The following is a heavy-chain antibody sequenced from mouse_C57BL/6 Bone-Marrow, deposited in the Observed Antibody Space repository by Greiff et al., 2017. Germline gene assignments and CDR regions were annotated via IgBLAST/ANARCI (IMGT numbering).Heavy chain of an antibody. Sequence: VQLQQSGAELVRPGASVTLSCKASGYTFTDYEMHWVKQTPVHGLEWIGAIDPETGGTAYNQKFKGKAILTADKSSSTAYMELRSLTSEDSAVYYCTRRRLRAFAYWGQGTLVTVSA. J-gene: IGHJ3*01. CDR2: IDPETGGT. CDR3: TRRRLRAFAY. D-gene: IGHD2-2*01. CDR1: GYTFTDYE. V-gene: IGHV1-15*01.